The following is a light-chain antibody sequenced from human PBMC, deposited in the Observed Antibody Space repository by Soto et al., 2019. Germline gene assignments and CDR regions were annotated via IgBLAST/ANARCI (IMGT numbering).Light chain of an antibody. CDR1: QSIRKY. J-gene: IGKJ1*01. V-gene: IGKV1-6*01. CDR3: LHDYTYAGT. Sequence: SQMTHSTSSLSESVGYRVTITCRASQSIRKYLGWYQQKPGKAPKLLIYAASTLKSGVPSRFSGSGSGTEFTLTISSLQPDDFATYYCLHDYTYAGTFGQGTKVDIK. CDR2: AAS.